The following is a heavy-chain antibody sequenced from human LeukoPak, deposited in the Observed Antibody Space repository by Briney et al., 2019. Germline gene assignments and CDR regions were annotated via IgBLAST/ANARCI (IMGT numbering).Heavy chain of an antibody. CDR2: ISYDGSNK. Sequence: GRSLRLSCAASGFTFSSRAIHWVRQPPGKGLEWVAVISYDGSNKNYADSVKGRFTISRDNSKDTLYLQMSSLRTEDTALYYCARVTQTLLWFGEFSDWGRGTSVTVSS. D-gene: IGHD3-10*01. CDR1: GFTFSSRA. J-gene: IGHJ4*02. V-gene: IGHV3-30*04. CDR3: ARVTQTLLWFGEFSD.